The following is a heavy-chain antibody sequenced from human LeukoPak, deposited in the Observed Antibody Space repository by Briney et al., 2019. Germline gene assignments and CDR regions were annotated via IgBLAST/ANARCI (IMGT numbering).Heavy chain of an antibody. CDR2: IIPILGIA. D-gene: IGHD4-17*01. CDR3: ARDNGDYSDAFDI. V-gene: IGHV1-69*04. CDR1: GGTFSSYA. J-gene: IGHJ3*02. Sequence: ASVKVPCKASGGTFSSYAISWVRQAPGQGLEWMGRIIPILGIANYAQKFQGRVTITADKSTSTAYMELSSLRSEDTAVYYCARDNGDYSDAFDIWGQGTMVTVSS.